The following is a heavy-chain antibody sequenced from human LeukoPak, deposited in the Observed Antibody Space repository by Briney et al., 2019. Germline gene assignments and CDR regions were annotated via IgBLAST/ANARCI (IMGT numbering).Heavy chain of an antibody. CDR1: GYTFTGYY. V-gene: IGHV1-2*02. CDR3: ARVVATMGETYYYYMDV. J-gene: IGHJ6*03. CDR2: INPNSGGT. Sequence: ASVKVSCKASGYTFTGYYMHWVRQAPGQGLEWMGWINPNSGGTNYAQKFQGRVTMTRDTSTSTAYMELRSLRSDDTAVYYCARVVATMGETYYYYMDVWGKGTTVTVSS. D-gene: IGHD5-12*01.